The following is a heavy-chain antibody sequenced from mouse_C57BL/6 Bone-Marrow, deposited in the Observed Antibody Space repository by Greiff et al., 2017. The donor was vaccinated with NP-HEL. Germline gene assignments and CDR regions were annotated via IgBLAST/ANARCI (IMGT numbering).Heavy chain of an antibody. V-gene: IGHV7-3*01. CDR2: IRNKANGYTT. CDR3: ARYDDYDVGTSLFAY. D-gene: IGHD2-4*01. Sequence: EVMLVESGGGLVQPGGSLSLSCAASGFTFTDYYMSWVRQPPGKALEWLGFIRNKANGYTTEYSASVKGRFTISRDNSQSILYLQMNALRAEDSATYYCARYDDYDVGTSLFAYWGQGTLVTVSA. J-gene: IGHJ3*01. CDR1: GFTFTDYY.